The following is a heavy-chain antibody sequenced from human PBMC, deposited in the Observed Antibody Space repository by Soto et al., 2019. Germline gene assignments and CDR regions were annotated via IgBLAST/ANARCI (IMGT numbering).Heavy chain of an antibody. J-gene: IGHJ4*02. CDR1: GDSISSYS. Sequence: SETLSLTCTVSGDSISSYSCSWIRKPPGKGLEWMGNIHYNGNTKYSPSLKSRVTMSVDTSKNHFSLKLISVITADTAVYFCAREGNLGRWIQPLESWGQGTLVTVSS. CDR2: IHYNGNT. V-gene: IGHV4-59*01. D-gene: IGHD2-2*03. CDR3: AREGNLGRWIQPLES.